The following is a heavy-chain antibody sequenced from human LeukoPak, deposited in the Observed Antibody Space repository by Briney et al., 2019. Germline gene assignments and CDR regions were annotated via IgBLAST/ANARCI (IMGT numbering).Heavy chain of an antibody. J-gene: IGHJ3*02. V-gene: IGHV1-24*01. Sequence: GASVTVSCKVSGYTLTELSMHWVRQAPGKGLEWMGGFDPEDGETIYAQKFQGRVTMTEDTSTDTAYMELSSLRSEDTAVYYCATINPETPTGSGNDAFDIWGQGTMVTVSP. CDR3: ATINPETPTGSGNDAFDI. CDR2: FDPEDGET. CDR1: GYTLTELS. D-gene: IGHD3-10*01.